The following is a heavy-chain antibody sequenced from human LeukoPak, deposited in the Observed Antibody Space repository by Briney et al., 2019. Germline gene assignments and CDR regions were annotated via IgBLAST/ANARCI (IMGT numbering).Heavy chain of an antibody. CDR3: ARRVVVPAAPYYFDY. CDR1: GFTFSSYS. V-gene: IGHV3-21*01. J-gene: IGHJ4*02. CDR2: ISSSSSYI. D-gene: IGHD2-2*01. Sequence: GGSLRLSCAASGFTFSSYSMNWVRQAPGKGLEWVSSISSSSSYIYYADSVKGRFTISRDNAKNTLYLQMNSLRAEDTAVYYCARRVVVPAAPYYFDYWGQGTLVTVSS.